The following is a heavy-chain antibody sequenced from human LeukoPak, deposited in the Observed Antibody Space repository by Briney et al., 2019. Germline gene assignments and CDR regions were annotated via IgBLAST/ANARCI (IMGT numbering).Heavy chain of an antibody. V-gene: IGHV3-11*04. D-gene: IGHD1-26*01. J-gene: IGHJ4*02. CDR3: ARSSGTYHFDY. Sequence: GGSLRLSCAASGFTFSYAWMSWVRQAPGKGLEWVSYISSSGTTIYYADSVKGRFTISRDNAKNSLFLQVNSLRAEDTAVYYCARSSGTYHFDYWGQGTLVTVSS. CDR1: GFTFSYAW. CDR2: ISSSGTTI.